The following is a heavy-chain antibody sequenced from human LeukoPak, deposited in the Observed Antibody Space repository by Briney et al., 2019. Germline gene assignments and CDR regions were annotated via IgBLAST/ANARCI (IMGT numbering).Heavy chain of an antibody. V-gene: IGHV1-2*02. CDR3: AREGGYNPYYYYYMDV. CDR2: IDPNSGGT. Sequence: ASVKVSCKASGYTFTGYYIHWVRQAPGQGLEWMGWIDPNSGGTNYAQKFQGRVTTTTDESTSTAYMEPSSLRSEDTAVYYCAREGGYNPYYYYYMDVWGKGTTVTASS. D-gene: IGHD5-24*01. CDR1: GYTFTGYY. J-gene: IGHJ6*03.